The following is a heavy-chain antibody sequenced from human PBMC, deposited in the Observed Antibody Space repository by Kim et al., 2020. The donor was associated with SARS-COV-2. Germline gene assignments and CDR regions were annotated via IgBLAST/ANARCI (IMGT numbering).Heavy chain of an antibody. Sequence: GGSLRLSCAASGLTFSDFGMHWVRQAPGKGLEWVASISYNGSNEYYADSVRGRFTISRDNSKNTLYLQMNSLRPEDTAVYYCAKDFTQQLDSTLGWGQGTLLTVSS. CDR1: GLTFSDFG. J-gene: IGHJ4*02. CDR3: AKDFTQQLDSTLG. D-gene: IGHD6-13*01. CDR2: ISYNGSNE. V-gene: IGHV3-30*18.